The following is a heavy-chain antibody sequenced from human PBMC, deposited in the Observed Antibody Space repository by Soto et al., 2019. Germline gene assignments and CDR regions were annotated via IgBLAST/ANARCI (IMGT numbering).Heavy chain of an antibody. Sequence: QLHLVQSGAEVKKPGASVKVSCKGSGYGFTTYGITWVRQAPGQVLEWMAWISAHNGNTNYAQKLQGRVTVTRDTTTSTAYMELRSLSSDDTAVYSCARGRYGDYWGQGALVTFSS. CDR1: GYGFTTYG. J-gene: IGHJ4*02. CDR2: ISAHNGNT. CDR3: ARGRYGDY. D-gene: IGHD1-1*01. V-gene: IGHV1-18*01.